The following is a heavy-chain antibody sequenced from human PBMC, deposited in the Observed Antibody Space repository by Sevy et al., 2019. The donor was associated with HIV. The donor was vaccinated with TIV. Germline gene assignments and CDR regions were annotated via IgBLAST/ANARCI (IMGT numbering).Heavy chain of an antibody. CDR3: ARGVRYCSGGSCYKYYFDF. D-gene: IGHD2-15*01. V-gene: IGHV3-7*03. Sequence: GGSLRLSCAASGFTFRSFWMSWVRQAPGQGLEWAANIKQDGSEKYYADSVKGRFTISRDNAKNSVYLQMNSLRAEDTAVYYCARGVRYCSGGSCYKYYFDFWGQGTLVTVSS. J-gene: IGHJ4*02. CDR2: IKQDGSEK. CDR1: GFTFRSFW.